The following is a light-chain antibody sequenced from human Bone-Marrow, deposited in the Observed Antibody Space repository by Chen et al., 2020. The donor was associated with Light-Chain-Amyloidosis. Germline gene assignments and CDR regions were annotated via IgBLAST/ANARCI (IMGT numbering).Light chain of an antibody. CDR3: QLCDRSSERLV. V-gene: IGLV3-21*02. Sequence: SYVLTQPSSVSVAPGQTATIACGGNNIGSTSVHWYQQTPGQAPLLVVYDDSDRPSGIPERLSGSNAGITATLTISRGEAGDEADYYCQLCDRSSERLVFGGGTELTGL. CDR2: DDS. J-gene: IGLJ3*02. CDR1: NIGSTS.